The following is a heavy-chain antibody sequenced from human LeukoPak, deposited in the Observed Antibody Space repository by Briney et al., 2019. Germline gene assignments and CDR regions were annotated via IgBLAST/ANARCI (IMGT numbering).Heavy chain of an antibody. V-gene: IGHV3-53*01. CDR1: GFTVSSNY. J-gene: IGHJ6*02. CDR3: ARDPGIAAAGTYYYYGMDV. Sequence: GGSLRLSCAASGFTVSSNYMSWVRQAPGKGLEWVPVIYSVGSTYYADSVKGRFTISRDNSKNTLYLQMNSLRAEDTAVYYCARDPGIAAAGTYYYYGMDVWGQGTTVTVSS. D-gene: IGHD6-13*01. CDR2: IYSVGST.